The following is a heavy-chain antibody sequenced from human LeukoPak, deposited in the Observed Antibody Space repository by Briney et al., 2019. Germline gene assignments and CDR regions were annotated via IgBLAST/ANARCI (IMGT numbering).Heavy chain of an antibody. CDR1: GYTFTNYF. J-gene: IGHJ3*02. D-gene: IGHD3-16*01. CDR3: ARGPWGEWASAFAI. Sequence: ASVKVSCKASGYTFTNYFMHWVRQAPGQGLEWMGMINPSGGSTTYAQKFQGRVTMTRDTSTSTVYMELSSLTSDDTAVYYCARGPWGEWASAFAIWGQGTLVTVSS. CDR2: INPSGGST. V-gene: IGHV1-46*03.